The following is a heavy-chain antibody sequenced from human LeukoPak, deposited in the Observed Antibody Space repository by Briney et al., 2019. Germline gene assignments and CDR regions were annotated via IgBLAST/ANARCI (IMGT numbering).Heavy chain of an antibody. J-gene: IGHJ4*02. CDR1: GFIVSSKY. CDR3: ARAGPIDY. CDR2: IYSGGST. V-gene: IGHV3-53*01. Sequence: GGSLRLSCAASGFIVSSKYMSWVRQAPGKGLEWVSVIYSGGSTYYAASVEGRFTISRDNSKNTVYFQMNSLRVEDTAVYYCARAGPIDYWGQGTLVTVSS.